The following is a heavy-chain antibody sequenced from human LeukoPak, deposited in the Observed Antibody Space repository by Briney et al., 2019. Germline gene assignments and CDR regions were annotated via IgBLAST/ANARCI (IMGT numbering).Heavy chain of an antibody. J-gene: IGHJ5*02. Sequence: GGSLRLSCAASGFTFSGSAMHWVRQASGKGLEWVGRIRSKANSYATAYAASVKGRFTISRDDSKNTAYLQMNSLKTEDTAVYYCTRLYRSSTSCLNWFDPWGQGTLVTVSS. CDR2: IRSKANSYAT. CDR1: GFTFSGSA. D-gene: IGHD2-2*01. CDR3: TRLYRSSTSCLNWFDP. V-gene: IGHV3-73*01.